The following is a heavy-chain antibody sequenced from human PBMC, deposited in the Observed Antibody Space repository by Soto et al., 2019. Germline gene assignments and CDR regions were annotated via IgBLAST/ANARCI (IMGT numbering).Heavy chain of an antibody. Sequence: XXSLSLSCAVSGFTVSTSGMHWVPQAPGKGLEWVAVISRDGGTKYYADSVKGRFTISKDSSRNTLFLEMNSLRGDDMAVYYCTGEVASGYWGQGTLVTVSS. J-gene: IGHJ4*02. CDR3: TGEVASGY. CDR1: GFTVSTSG. CDR2: ISRDGGTK. V-gene: IGHV3-30*03. D-gene: IGHD2-8*02.